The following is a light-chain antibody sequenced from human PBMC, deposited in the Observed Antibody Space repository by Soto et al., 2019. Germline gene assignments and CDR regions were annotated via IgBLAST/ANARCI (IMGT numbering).Light chain of an antibody. CDR1: QSIHSW. V-gene: IGKV1-5*03. Sequence: DIQMAQSPSTLSASVGDTVTVTCRASQSIHSWLAWYQQKPGKAPKLLIYRASSLESGVPSRFSGSASGTEFTLTISILQPDDRATYYCQQYDTYPWTFGKGTKVEI. CDR3: QQYDTYPWT. J-gene: IGKJ1*01. CDR2: RAS.